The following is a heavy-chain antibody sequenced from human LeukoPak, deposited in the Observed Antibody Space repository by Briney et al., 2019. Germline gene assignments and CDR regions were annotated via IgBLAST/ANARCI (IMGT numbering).Heavy chain of an antibody. D-gene: IGHD2-21*01. J-gene: IGHJ4*02. Sequence: TSETLSLTCTVSGGSISRDYWSWIRQPPGKGLEWTATISHSGNTYYNPSLKSRVIISMDTSKNRFSLRLNSVTAADTAVYYCARLGVIGRTFDYWGQGTLVTVSS. CDR1: GGSISRDY. V-gene: IGHV4-4*09. CDR3: ARLGVIGRTFDY. CDR2: ISHSGNT.